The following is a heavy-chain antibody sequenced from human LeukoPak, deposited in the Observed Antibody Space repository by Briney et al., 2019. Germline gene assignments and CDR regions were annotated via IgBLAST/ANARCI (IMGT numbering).Heavy chain of an antibody. CDR2: ISSSSNYI. Sequence: GGSLRLSCAASGFTFSSYSMNWVRQAPGKGLEWVSSISSSSNYIYYADSVKGRFTISRDNAKNSLYLQMNSLRAEDTALYYCARLRYNDFWSGHWKYYYYMDVWGKGTTVTVSS. V-gene: IGHV3-21*01. J-gene: IGHJ6*03. D-gene: IGHD3-3*01. CDR3: ARLRYNDFWSGHWKYYYYMDV. CDR1: GFTFSSYS.